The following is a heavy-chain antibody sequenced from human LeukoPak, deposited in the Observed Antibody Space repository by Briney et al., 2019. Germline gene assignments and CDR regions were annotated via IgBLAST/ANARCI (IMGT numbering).Heavy chain of an antibody. CDR3: AKGGSLGFDY. V-gene: IGHV3-30*02. CDR2: IRYDGNNK. J-gene: IGHJ4*02. CDR1: GFSFSNYD. Sequence: GGSLRLSCAASGFSFSNYDMHWVRQAPGKGLEWVAVIRYDGNNKYSADSVKGRFTISRDNSKNTLFLQMNTLRAEDTAVYYCAKGGSLGFDYWGQGTLVTVSS. D-gene: IGHD7-27*01.